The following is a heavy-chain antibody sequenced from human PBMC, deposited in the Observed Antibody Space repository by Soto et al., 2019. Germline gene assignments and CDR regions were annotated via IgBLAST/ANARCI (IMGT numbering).Heavy chain of an antibody. V-gene: IGHV3-30-3*01. D-gene: IGHD3-16*01. CDR3: ARDGGAY. CDR2: MSYDGSNK. Sequence: QVQLVESGGGVVQPGRSLRPSCPPPGFTFSAYAINWVRRAPGKGREWMAVMSYDGSNKYYADSVKGRFTISRDNSKNTLYLQMTSLRPEDTALYYCARDGGAYWGQGTLVIVSS. J-gene: IGHJ4*02. CDR1: GFTFSAYA.